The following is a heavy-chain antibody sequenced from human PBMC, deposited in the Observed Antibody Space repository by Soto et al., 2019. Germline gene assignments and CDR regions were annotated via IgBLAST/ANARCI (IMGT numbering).Heavy chain of an antibody. CDR2: IFHRGST. V-gene: IGHV4-30-2*01. CDR1: GGSISSGGYS. J-gene: IGHJ2*01. Sequence: QLQLQESGSGLVKPSQTLSLTCTVSGGSISSGGYSWSWLRQPPGKGLEWIGYIFHRGSTYYNPSCMSRVTRSVHGPKNLFSLERSSVTAADSAIYYCAREGASGSPGWDFNVLGRGTLVTVSS. D-gene: IGHD1-26*01. CDR3: AREGASGSPGWDFNV.